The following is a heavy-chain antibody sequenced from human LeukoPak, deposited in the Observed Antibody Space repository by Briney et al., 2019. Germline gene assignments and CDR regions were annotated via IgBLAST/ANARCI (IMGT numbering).Heavy chain of an antibody. CDR1: GCTFSSYA. D-gene: IGHD1-26*01. V-gene: IGHV1-69*04. CDR3: ARDERGAAHNY. CDR2: IIPILGIA. J-gene: IGHJ4*02. Sequence: SVKVSCKASGCTFSSYAISWVRQAPGQGLEWMGRIIPILGIANYAQKFQGRVTITADKSTSTAYMELSSLRSEDTAVYYCARDERGAAHNYWGQGTLVTVSS.